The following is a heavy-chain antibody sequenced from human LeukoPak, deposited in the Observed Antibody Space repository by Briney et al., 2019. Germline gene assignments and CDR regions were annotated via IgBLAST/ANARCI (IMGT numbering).Heavy chain of an antibody. D-gene: IGHD3-10*01. CDR2: INAGNGNT. Sequence: ASVKVSCKASGYTFTSYAMHWVRQAPGQRLEWMGWINAGNGNTKYSQKFQGRVTITRDTSASTAYMELSSLSSEDTAVYYCARAVGSGSYSPVYWGQGTLVTVSS. V-gene: IGHV1-3*01. CDR3: ARAVGSGSYSPVY. J-gene: IGHJ4*02. CDR1: GYTFTSYA.